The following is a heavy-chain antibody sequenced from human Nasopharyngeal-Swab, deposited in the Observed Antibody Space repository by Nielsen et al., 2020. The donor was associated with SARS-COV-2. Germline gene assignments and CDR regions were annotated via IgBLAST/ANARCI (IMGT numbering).Heavy chain of an antibody. CDR2: ISGSGGST. V-gene: IGHV3-23*01. CDR3: AKSKIMITFGGARDYFDY. CDR1: GFTFSSYA. D-gene: IGHD3-16*01. Sequence: GESLKISCAASGFTFSSYAMGWVRQAPGKGLEWVSAISGSGGSTYHADSEKGRFTISRDNSKNTLYLQMNSLRAEDTAVYYCAKSKIMITFGGARDYFDYWGQGTLVTVS. J-gene: IGHJ4*02.